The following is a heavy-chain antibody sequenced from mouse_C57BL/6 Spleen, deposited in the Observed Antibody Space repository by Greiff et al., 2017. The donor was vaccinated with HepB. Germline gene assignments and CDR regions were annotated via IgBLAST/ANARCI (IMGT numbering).Heavy chain of an antibody. CDR1: GYTFTSYW. CDR3: ARGPLIYYYGSSYGGYYAMDY. V-gene: IGHV1-72*01. CDR2: IDPNSGGT. Sequence: QVQLQQPGAELVKPGASVKLSCKASGYTFTSYWMHWVKQRPGRGLEWIGRIDPNSGGTKYNEKFKSKATLTVDKPSSTAYMQLSSLTSEDSAVYYCARGPLIYYYGSSYGGYYAMDYWGQGTSVTVSS. J-gene: IGHJ4*01. D-gene: IGHD1-1*01.